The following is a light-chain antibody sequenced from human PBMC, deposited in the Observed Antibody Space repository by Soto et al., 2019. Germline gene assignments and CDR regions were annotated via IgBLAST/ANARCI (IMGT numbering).Light chain of an antibody. CDR3: GTWDSSPL. CDR1: SSNIGNNY. CDR2: DNN. V-gene: IGLV1-51*01. J-gene: IGLJ2*01. Sequence: QSVLTQPPSVSAAPGQKVTISCSGSSSNIGNNYVSWYQQLPGTAPKLLIYDNNKRPSGIPDQFSGSKSGTSATLGITGLQTGDEADYYCGTWDSSPLFGGGTKLTVL.